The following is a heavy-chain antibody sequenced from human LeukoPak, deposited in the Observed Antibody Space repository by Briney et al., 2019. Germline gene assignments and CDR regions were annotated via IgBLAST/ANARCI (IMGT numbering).Heavy chain of an antibody. Sequence: GASVKVSCTASGYTFTSYYMDWVRQATGQGLEWMGIINPSGGSTSYAQKYQSRVTMTRDTSTSTVYMELSSLRSEDTAVYYCARAAYYYDSSGYSTQKYYFDYWGQGTLVTVSS. CDR3: ARAAYYYDSSGYSTQKYYFDY. CDR2: INPSGGST. D-gene: IGHD3-22*01. V-gene: IGHV1-46*01. J-gene: IGHJ4*02. CDR1: GYTFTSYY.